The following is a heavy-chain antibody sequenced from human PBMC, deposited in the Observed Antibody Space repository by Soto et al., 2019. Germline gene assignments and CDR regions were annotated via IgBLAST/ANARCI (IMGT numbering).Heavy chain of an antibody. CDR3: AKLPLKRGYSYVVPHFDY. V-gene: IGHV3-30*18. Sequence: GGSLRLSCAASGFTFSSYGMHWVRQAPGKGLEWVAVISYDGSNKYYADSVKGRFTISRDNSKNTLYLQMNSLRAEDTAVYYCAKLPLKRGYSYVVPHFDYWGQGTLVTVSS. D-gene: IGHD5-18*01. J-gene: IGHJ4*02. CDR1: GFTFSSYG. CDR2: ISYDGSNK.